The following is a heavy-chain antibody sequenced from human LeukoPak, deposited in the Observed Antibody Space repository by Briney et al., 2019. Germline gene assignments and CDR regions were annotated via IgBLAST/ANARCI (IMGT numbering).Heavy chain of an antibody. J-gene: IGHJ4*02. D-gene: IGHD3-10*01. CDR2: IAYSGST. CDR3: ARERRSGTYYYFDY. V-gene: IGHV4-59*01. Sequence: SETLSLTCTVSSGAISNYYWSWIRQPPGKGLEWIGYIAYSGSTNYNPPLKSRVSMSVHTSKNQFSLKLSSVTAADTAVYYCARERRSGTYYYFDYWGQGILVTVSS. CDR1: SGAISNYY.